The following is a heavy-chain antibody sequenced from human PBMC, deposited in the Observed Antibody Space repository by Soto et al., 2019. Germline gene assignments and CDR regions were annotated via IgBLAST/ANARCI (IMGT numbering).Heavy chain of an antibody. CDR1: GFTFSNAW. CDR2: IKSKTDGGTT. D-gene: IGHD4-17*01. J-gene: IGHJ4*02. V-gene: IGHV3-15*01. Sequence: GGSLRLSCAASGFTFSNAWMSWVRQAPGKGLEWVGRIKSKTDGGTTDYAAPVKGRFTISRDDSKNMLYLQLNSLKSEDTGVYYCTSGGSYGDLIALFAYWAQGTLVTVSA. CDR3: TSGGSYGDLIALFAY.